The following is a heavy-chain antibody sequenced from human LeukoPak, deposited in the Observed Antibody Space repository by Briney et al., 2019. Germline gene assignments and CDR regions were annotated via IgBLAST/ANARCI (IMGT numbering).Heavy chain of an antibody. V-gene: IGHV1-46*01. J-gene: IGHJ4*02. Sequence: ASVKVSCKASGYTFTSYYMHWVRQAPGQGLEWMGIINPSGGSTSYAQKFQGRVTMTRDTSTSTVYMELSSLRSEDTAVYYCARIGRYDFWSGYWVHFDYWGQGTLVTVSS. D-gene: IGHD3-3*01. CDR3: ARIGRYDFWSGYWVHFDY. CDR2: INPSGGST. CDR1: GYTFTSYY.